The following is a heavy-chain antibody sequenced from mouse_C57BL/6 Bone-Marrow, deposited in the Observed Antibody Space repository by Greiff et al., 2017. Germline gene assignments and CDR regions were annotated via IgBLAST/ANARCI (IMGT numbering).Heavy chain of an antibody. J-gene: IGHJ2*01. Sequence: VQLQQSGAELVRPGASVKLSCTASGFNIKDDYMHWVKQRPEQGLEWIGWIDPENGDTEYASKFQGKATITADTSSNTAYLQLSSLTSEDTAVYYCTTTNGDVFDFWGQGTTLTVSS. D-gene: IGHD4-1*01. V-gene: IGHV14-4*01. CDR2: IDPENGDT. CDR1: GFNIKDDY. CDR3: TTTNGDVFDF.